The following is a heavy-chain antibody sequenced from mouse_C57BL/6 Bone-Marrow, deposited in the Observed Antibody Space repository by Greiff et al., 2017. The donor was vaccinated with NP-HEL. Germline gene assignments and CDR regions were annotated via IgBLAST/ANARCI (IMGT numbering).Heavy chain of an antibody. CDR1: GFTFSDYG. J-gene: IGHJ2*01. Sequence: EVQGVESGGGLVKPGGSLKLSCAASGFTFSDYGMHWVRQAPEKGLEWVAYISSGSSTIYYAATVKGRFTISRDNAKNTLFLQMTSLRSEDTAMYYCAREDYDEGYWGQGTTLTVSS. CDR3: AREDYDEGY. V-gene: IGHV5-17*01. CDR2: ISSGSSTI. D-gene: IGHD2-4*01.